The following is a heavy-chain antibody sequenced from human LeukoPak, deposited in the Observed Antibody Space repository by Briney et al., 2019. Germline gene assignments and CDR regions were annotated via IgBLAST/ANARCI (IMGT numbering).Heavy chain of an antibody. CDR3: ARDIRYFDWLSYYFDY. Sequence: GGSLRLSCAASGFIFDHYGMYWVRQAPGKGLEWVAVISYDGSNKYYADSVKGRFTISRDNSKNTLYLQMNSLRAEDTAVYYCARDIRYFDWLSYYFDYWGQGTLVTVSS. CDR2: ISYDGSNK. V-gene: IGHV3-30*19. J-gene: IGHJ4*02. D-gene: IGHD3-9*01. CDR1: GFIFDHYG.